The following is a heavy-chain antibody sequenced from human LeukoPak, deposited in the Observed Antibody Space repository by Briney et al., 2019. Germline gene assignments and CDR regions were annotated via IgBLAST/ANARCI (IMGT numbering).Heavy chain of an antibody. J-gene: IGHJ4*02. CDR1: GFTFNSYE. D-gene: IGHD3-22*01. V-gene: IGHV3-48*03. CDR3: AKEASSAGFDY. Sequence: GGSLRLSCAASGFTFNSYEIDWVRQAPGKGLQWVSYMSRSGRTKYYADSVKGRFTIPRDNSKNSLYLQMNSLRTEDTALYYCAKEASSAGFDYWGQGTLVTVSS. CDR2: MSRSGRTK.